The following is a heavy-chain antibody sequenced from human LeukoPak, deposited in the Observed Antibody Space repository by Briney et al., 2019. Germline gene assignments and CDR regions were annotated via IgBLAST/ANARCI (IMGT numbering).Heavy chain of an antibody. D-gene: IGHD6-19*01. J-gene: IGHJ4*02. Sequence: GSLRLSCVASGFTFSRYWMSWVRQAPGKGLEWIGYIYHSGSTYYNPSLKSRVTISVDRSKNQFSLKLSSVTAADTAVYYCARDRGSGWFHFDYWGQGTLVTVSS. CDR2: IYHSGST. CDR1: GFTFSRYW. V-gene: IGHV4-4*02. CDR3: ARDRGSGWFHFDY.